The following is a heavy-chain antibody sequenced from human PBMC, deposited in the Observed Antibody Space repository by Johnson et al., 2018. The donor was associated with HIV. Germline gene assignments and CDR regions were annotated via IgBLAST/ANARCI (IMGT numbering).Heavy chain of an antibody. V-gene: IGHV3-33*06. CDR2: IWYDGNNK. D-gene: IGHD2-21*01. J-gene: IGHJ3*02. CDR1: GFTVSSNY. CDR3: AKEAYSSDAFDI. Sequence: VQLVESGGGVVQPGGSLRLSCAASGFTVSSNYMSWVRQAPGRGLEWVAVIWYDGNNKYYADSVKGRFTVSRDNSKNTLYLQMNSLRAEDTAVYYCAKEAYSSDAFDIWGQGTMVTVSS.